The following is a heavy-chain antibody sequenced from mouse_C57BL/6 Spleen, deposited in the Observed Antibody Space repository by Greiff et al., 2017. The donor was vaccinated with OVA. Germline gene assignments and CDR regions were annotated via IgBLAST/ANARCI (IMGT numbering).Heavy chain of an antibody. D-gene: IGHD1-1*01. CDR3: ARNYYGSSSYYYAMDY. CDR1: GYTFTDYN. Sequence: DVHLVESGPELVKPGASVKIPCKASGYTFTDYNMDWVKQSHGKSLEWIGDINPNNGGTIYNQKFKGKATLTVDKSSSTAYMELRSLTSEDTAVYYCARNYYGSSSYYYAMDYWGQGTSVTVSS. CDR2: INPNNGGT. V-gene: IGHV1-18*01. J-gene: IGHJ4*01.